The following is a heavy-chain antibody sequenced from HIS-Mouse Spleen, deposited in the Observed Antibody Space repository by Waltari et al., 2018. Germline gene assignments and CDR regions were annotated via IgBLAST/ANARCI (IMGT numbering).Heavy chain of an antibody. D-gene: IGHD6-19*01. CDR3: ARDSAYYFDY. CDR2: IIPILGIA. Sequence: QVQLVQSGAEVKKPGSSVKVSCKASGGTFSSYAISWVRQAPGEGLEWRGRIIPILGIANYAQKFQGRVTITADKSTSTAYMELSSLRSEDTAVYYCARDSAYYFDYWGQGTLVTVSS. J-gene: IGHJ4*02. V-gene: IGHV1-69*04. CDR1: GGTFSSYA.